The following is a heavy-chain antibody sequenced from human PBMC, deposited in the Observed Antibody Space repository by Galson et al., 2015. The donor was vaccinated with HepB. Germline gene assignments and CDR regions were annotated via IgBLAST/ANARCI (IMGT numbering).Heavy chain of an antibody. CDR1: GFTFSSYS. CDR2: ISSSSSYI. Sequence: SLRLSCAASGFTFSSYSMNWVRQAPGKGLEWVSSISSSSSYIYYADSVKGRFTISRDNAKNSLYLQMNSLRAEDTAVYYCARAAAGLGGAFDYWGQGTLVTVSS. J-gene: IGHJ4*02. CDR3: ARAAAGLGGAFDY. V-gene: IGHV3-21*01. D-gene: IGHD6-13*01.